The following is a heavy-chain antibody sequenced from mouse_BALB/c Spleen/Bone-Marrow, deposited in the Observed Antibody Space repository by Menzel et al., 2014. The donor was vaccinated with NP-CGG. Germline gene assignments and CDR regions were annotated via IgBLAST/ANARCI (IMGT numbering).Heavy chain of an antibody. CDR2: INPGSGGI. Sequence: QGQLKESGAELGRPGTSVKVSCKASGYAFTNYWIEWIKQRPGQGLEWIGVINPGSGGINYNEKFKGKATLTADKSSSTVYMQLSSLTSDDSAVYFCARELVRGMDYWGQATSVTVSS. CDR3: ARELVRGMDY. CDR1: GYAFTNYW. V-gene: IGHV1-54*03. J-gene: IGHJ4*01. D-gene: IGHD1-1*01.